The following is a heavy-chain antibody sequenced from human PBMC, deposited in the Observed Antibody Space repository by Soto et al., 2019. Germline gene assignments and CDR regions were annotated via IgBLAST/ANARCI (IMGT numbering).Heavy chain of an antibody. D-gene: IGHD6-13*01. V-gene: IGHV1-18*01. CDR3: ARRWAAAAFDP. CDR1: GYTFTSYG. Sequence: QVQLVQSGAEVKKPGASVKVSCKASGYTFTSYGISWVRQAPGQGLEWMGWISAYNGNTTYAQKLQGRVTMTTDTSTSTDSMELRSLRSDDTAVYYCARRWAAAAFDPWGQGTLVTVSS. J-gene: IGHJ5*02. CDR2: ISAYNGNT.